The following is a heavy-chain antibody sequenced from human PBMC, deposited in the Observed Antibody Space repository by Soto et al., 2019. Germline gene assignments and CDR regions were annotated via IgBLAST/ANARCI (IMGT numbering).Heavy chain of an antibody. Sequence: LSLTCTVSGGSISSYYWSWIRQPPGKGLEWIGYIYYSGSTNYNPSLKSRVTISVDTSKNQFSLKLSSVTAADTAVYYCAGAVFGGVIVPLDAFDIWGQGTMVTVSS. J-gene: IGHJ3*02. V-gene: IGHV4-59*08. CDR1: GGSISSYY. CDR2: IYYSGST. D-gene: IGHD3-16*02. CDR3: AGAVFGGVIVPLDAFDI.